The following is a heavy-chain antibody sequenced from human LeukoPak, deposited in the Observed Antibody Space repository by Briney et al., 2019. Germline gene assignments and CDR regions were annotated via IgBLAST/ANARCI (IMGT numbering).Heavy chain of an antibody. D-gene: IGHD5-18*01. V-gene: IGHV1-2*02. Sequence: ASVKVSCKASGYTFTGYYMHWVRQAPGQGLEWMGWINPNSGGTNYAQKFQGRVTMTRDTSISTACMELSRLRSDDTAVYYCARYVDTAMGGWFDPWGQGTLVTVSS. CDR2: INPNSGGT. CDR3: ARYVDTAMGGWFDP. J-gene: IGHJ5*02. CDR1: GYTFTGYY.